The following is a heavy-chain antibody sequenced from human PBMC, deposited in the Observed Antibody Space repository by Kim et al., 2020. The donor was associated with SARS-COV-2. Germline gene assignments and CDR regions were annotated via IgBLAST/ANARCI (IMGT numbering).Heavy chain of an antibody. CDR3: AKHRANGGSRDMDF. CDR2: ISGSAVTS. D-gene: IGHD4-17*01. J-gene: IGHJ6*02. CDR1: GFTFSNYL. Sequence: GGSLRLSCAASGFTFSNYLLTWVRQAPGKGLEWVSVISGSAVTSHYADSVKGRFTISRDNSKNMVYLQMNSRRGEDTAVYYGAKHRANGGSRDMDFWGQGTTLTVSS. V-gene: IGHV3-23*01.